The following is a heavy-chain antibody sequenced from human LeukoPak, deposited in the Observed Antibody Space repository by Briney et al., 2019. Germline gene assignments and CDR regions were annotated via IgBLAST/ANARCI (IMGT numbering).Heavy chain of an antibody. CDR1: GGSISSSSYC. Sequence: PSETLSLTCTVSGGSISSSSYCWGWIRQPPGKGLEWIGSIYYSGSTYYNPSLKSRVTISVDTSKNQFSLKLSSVTAADTAVYYCARDIEWELLYYFDYWGQGVLVTVSS. D-gene: IGHD1-26*01. J-gene: IGHJ4*02. CDR2: IYYSGST. V-gene: IGHV4-39*07. CDR3: ARDIEWELLYYFDY.